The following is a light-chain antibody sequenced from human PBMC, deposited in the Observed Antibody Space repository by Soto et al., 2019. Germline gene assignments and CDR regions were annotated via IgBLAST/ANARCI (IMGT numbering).Light chain of an antibody. CDR1: QSVSSSY. CDR2: GAS. CDR3: QQNGSSSWT. J-gene: IGKJ1*01. Sequence: EIELTQSPGTLSLSPGERATLSCRASQSVSSSYLAWYQHKPGQAPRLLIYGASSRATGIPDRFSGSGSGTDFTLTISRLEPEDFAVYYCQQNGSSSWTFGQGTKVDVK. V-gene: IGKV3-20*01.